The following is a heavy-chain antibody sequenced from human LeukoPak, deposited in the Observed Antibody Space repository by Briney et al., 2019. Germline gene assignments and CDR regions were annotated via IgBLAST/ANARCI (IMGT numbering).Heavy chain of an antibody. Sequence: GGSLRLSCAASGFTFSTYWMHWVRQAPGTGLVWFSLINSDGSSTNYADSVKGRFTISRDNAKNTLYLQMNGLRAEDTAVYYCATDVPAVTIFGYWGQGTLVTVSS. CDR1: GFTFSTYW. V-gene: IGHV3-74*01. CDR2: INSDGSST. D-gene: IGHD2-2*01. CDR3: ATDVPAVTIFGY. J-gene: IGHJ4*02.